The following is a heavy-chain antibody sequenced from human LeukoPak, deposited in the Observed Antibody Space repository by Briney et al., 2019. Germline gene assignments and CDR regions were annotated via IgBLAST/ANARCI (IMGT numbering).Heavy chain of an antibody. D-gene: IGHD3-22*01. CDR2: IKQDGSER. Sequence: PGGSLRLSCVVSGFNFSNYWMNWVRQAPGKGLEWVANIKQDGSERYYVDSVKGRFTISRDNAKNSLYLQMNSLRAEDTAVYYCARDAPYYYDSTPGYWGQGTLVTVSS. CDR3: ARDAPYYYDSTPGY. J-gene: IGHJ4*02. V-gene: IGHV3-7*01. CDR1: GFNFSNYW.